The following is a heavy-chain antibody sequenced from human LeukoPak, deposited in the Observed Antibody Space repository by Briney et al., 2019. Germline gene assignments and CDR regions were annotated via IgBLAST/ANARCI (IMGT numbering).Heavy chain of an antibody. CDR2: IYHSGST. CDR3: AREGAAGEELNWFDP. V-gene: IGHV4-30-2*01. J-gene: IGHJ5*02. D-gene: IGHD6-13*01. CDR1: GGSISSGGYS. Sequence: PSETLSLTCAVSGGSISSGGYSWSWIRQPPGKGLEWIGYIYHSGSTYYNPSLKSRVTISVDRSKNQFSLKLSSVTAADTAVYYCAREGAAGEELNWFDPWGQGTLVTVSS.